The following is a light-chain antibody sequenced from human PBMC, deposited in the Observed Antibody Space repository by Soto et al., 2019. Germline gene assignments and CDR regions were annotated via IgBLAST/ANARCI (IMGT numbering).Light chain of an antibody. CDR3: QQSYTTPLT. CDR1: QSIISY. J-gene: IGKJ4*01. CDR2: AAS. Sequence: DINVNQSPSSLSASVGDRVTMIRRASQSIISYLNWYQQKPGKAPNLLIYAASTLQSGVPSRFSGSGSGTDFTLTIRSLQPEDFATYYCQQSYTTPLTFGGGTKVDIK. V-gene: IGKV1-39*01.